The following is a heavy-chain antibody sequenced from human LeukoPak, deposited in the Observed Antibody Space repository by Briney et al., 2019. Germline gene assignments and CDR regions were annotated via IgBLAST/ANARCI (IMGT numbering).Heavy chain of an antibody. CDR1: RGSLSSSSYY. V-gene: IGHV4-39*01. D-gene: IGHD5-18*01. Sequence: SETLSLTCTVSRGSLSSSSYYWGWIRQPPGKGLEWIGSIYYSGSAYYNPSLKSRVTMSVDTSKNQFSLRLSSVTAADTAVYSCARHPERYSYFDYWGQGTLVTVSS. J-gene: IGHJ4*02. CDR3: ARHPERYSYFDY. CDR2: IYYSGSA.